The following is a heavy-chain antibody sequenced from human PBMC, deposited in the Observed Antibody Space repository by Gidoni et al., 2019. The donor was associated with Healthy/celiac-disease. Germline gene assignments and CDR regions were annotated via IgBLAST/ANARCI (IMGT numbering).Heavy chain of an antibody. CDR3: ARGGHRSGDAFDI. Sequence: QLQLQESGSGLVKPSQTLSLTCAFSAGSISSGGYSWSWIRQPPGKGLEWIGYIYHSGSNYYNPSLKSRVTISVDRSKNQFSLKLSSVTAADTAVYYCARGGHRSGDAFDIWGQGTMVTVSS. D-gene: IGHD2-15*01. CDR2: IYHSGSN. CDR1: AGSISSGGYS. J-gene: IGHJ3*02. V-gene: IGHV4-30-2*01.